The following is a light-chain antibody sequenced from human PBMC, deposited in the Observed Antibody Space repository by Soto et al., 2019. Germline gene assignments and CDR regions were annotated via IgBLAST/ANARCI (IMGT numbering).Light chain of an antibody. CDR3: QQYNNWPPWT. Sequence: QSVLTQPASVSGSPGQSITISCTGTSSDVGAYNFVSWYQQFPGKAPKLMIYEVSNRPSGVSDRFSGSKSGNTASLIISGLRPEDFAVYYCQQYNNWPPWTFGQGNK. CDR2: EVS. V-gene: IGLV2-14*01. J-gene: IGLJ3*02. CDR1: SSDVGAYNF.